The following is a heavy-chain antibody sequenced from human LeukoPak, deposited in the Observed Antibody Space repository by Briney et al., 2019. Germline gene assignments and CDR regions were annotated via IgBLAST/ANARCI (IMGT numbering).Heavy chain of an antibody. CDR2: IFPGGST. Sequence: PSETLSLTCTVSGGSITTHSWSWIRQPAGKGLEWIGRIFPGGSTNYNPSLKSRITMSVDTSKNQFSLKVRSVTAADTAVYYCARDNLLEWSFDYWGQGTLVTVSS. J-gene: IGHJ4*02. V-gene: IGHV4-4*07. D-gene: IGHD3-3*01. CDR1: GGSITTHS. CDR3: ARDNLLEWSFDY.